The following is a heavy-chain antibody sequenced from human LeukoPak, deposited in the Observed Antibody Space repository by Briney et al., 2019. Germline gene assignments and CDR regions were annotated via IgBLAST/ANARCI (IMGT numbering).Heavy chain of an antibody. CDR1: GYTFISYY. J-gene: IGHJ3*02. D-gene: IGHD2-2*01. Sequence: ASVKVSCKASGYTFISYYMHWVRQAPGQGLEWVGRINPNSGGTNYAQKFQGRVTMTRDTSISTAYMELSRLRSDDTAVYYCARADCSSTSCLNAFDIWGQGTMVTVSS. CDR3: ARADCSSTSCLNAFDI. V-gene: IGHV1-2*06. CDR2: INPNSGGT.